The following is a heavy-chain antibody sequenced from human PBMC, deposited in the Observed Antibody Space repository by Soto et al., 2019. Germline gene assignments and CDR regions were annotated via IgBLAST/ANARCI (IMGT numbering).Heavy chain of an antibody. CDR3: ARYSSIAAAGTFLFGFDY. CDR1: GGSIRSYY. J-gene: IGHJ4*02. CDR2: IYYSGST. D-gene: IGHD6-13*01. V-gene: IGHV4-59*01. Sequence: SETLSLTRTVSGGSIRSYYWSWIRQTPGKGLEWIGYIYYSGSTNYNPSLKSRVTISVDTSKNQFSLKLSSVTAADTAVYYCARYSSIAAAGTFLFGFDYWGQGTLVTVSS.